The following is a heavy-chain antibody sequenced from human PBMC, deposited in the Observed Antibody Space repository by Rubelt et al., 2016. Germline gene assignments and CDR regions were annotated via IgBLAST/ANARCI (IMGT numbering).Heavy chain of an antibody. CDR1: GYAFTSYG. V-gene: IGHV7-4-1*04. J-gene: IGHJ6*02. CDR3: ARVVVLTGTTSSGMDV. Sequence: QVQLVQSGAEVKKPGASVKVSCKTSGYAFTSYGLSWVRQAPGQGLEWMGWINTNTGNPTYAQGFTGRFVFSLDTSVSMAYLQISSLKAEDTAVYYCARVVVLTGTTSSGMDVWGQGTTVTVSS. CDR2: INTNTGNP. D-gene: IGHD1-7*01.